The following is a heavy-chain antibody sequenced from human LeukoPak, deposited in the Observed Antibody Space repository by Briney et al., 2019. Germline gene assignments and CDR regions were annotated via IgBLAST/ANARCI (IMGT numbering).Heavy chain of an antibody. D-gene: IGHD3-9*01. CDR3: ARDARYYDILTGYSDHFDY. V-gene: IGHV3-48*04. J-gene: IGHJ4*02. CDR2: DSSNGNTM. Sequence: PGGSLRLSCAASGFTFSNAWMNWVRQAPGKGLEWVSYDSSNGNTMYYADSVKGRFTISRDNAKNSLYLQMNSLRAEDTAVYYCARDARYYDILTGYSDHFDYWGQGTLATLPS. CDR1: GFTFSNAW.